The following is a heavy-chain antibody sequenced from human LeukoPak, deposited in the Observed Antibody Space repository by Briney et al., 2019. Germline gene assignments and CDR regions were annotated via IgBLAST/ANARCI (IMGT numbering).Heavy chain of an antibody. D-gene: IGHD1-1*01. Sequence: SETLSLTCTVSGYSLSSGFYWGWIRQPPGKGLEWIATMFHSGSTYYNPSLESRVTISMDTSKNQFSLRLISVTAADTALYYSARFGTRDNCCHPGVDTWGQGTPVTVSS. V-gene: IGHV4-38-2*02. J-gene: IGHJ5*02. CDR2: MFHSGST. CDR1: GYSLSSGFY. CDR3: ARFGTRDNCCHPGVDT.